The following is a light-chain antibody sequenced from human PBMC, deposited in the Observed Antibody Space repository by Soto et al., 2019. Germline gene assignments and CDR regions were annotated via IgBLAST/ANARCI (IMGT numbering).Light chain of an antibody. CDR1: QSIISSY. Sequence: EIVLTQSPGTLSLSPGERATLSCRASQSIISSYVAWYQQKSGQAPRLLIYGASSRATGIPDRFSGSGSGTDFTLTISRLEPEDFAVYYCQQYGSSPPYTFGQGTKLEVK. CDR2: GAS. CDR3: QQYGSSPPYT. V-gene: IGKV3-20*01. J-gene: IGKJ2*01.